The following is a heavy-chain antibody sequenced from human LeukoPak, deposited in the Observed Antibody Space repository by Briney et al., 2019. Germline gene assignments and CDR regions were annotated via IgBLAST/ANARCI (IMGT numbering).Heavy chain of an antibody. V-gene: IGHV3-23*01. CDR3: ARRRYNWNAIDY. D-gene: IGHD1-20*01. CDR1: GFTFSSYA. Sequence: GGSLRLSCAASGFTFSSYAMSWVRQAPGKGLEWVSAISGSGGSTYYADSVKGRFTISRDNSKNSLYLQMNSLRAEDTAVYYCARRRYNWNAIDYWGQGTLVTVSS. CDR2: ISGSGGST. J-gene: IGHJ4*02.